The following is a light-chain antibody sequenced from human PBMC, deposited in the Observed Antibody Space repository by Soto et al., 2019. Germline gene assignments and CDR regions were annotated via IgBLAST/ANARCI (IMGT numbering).Light chain of an antibody. V-gene: IGLV1-47*01. Sequence: QSVLTQPPSASGTPGQRVTISCTGSSSNIGSNFVYWYQQVPGTAPKLLLYRTDQRPSGVPDRFSGSKSGTSASLVISGLRSEDEADYYCAVWDGSPYVLFGGGTKLTVL. CDR1: SSNIGSNF. CDR2: RTD. CDR3: AVWDGSPYVL. J-gene: IGLJ3*02.